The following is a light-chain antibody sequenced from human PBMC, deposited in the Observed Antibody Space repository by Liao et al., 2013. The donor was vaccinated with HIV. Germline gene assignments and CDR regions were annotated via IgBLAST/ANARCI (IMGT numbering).Light chain of an antibody. Sequence: SYELTQPPSVSVARGKTATITCGGNNIGNKKVHWYQQQPGRAPVVVIFYNNERPSGIPERFSGSNSGNTATLTISRVEAGDEANYYCQVWDRSSDHPVFGGGTKLTVL. V-gene: IGLV3-21*04. CDR2: YNN. CDR3: QVWDRSSDHPV. J-gene: IGLJ2*01. CDR1: NIGNKK.